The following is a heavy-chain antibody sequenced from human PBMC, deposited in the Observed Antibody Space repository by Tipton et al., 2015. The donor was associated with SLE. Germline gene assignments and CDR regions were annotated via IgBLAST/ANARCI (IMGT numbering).Heavy chain of an antibody. Sequence: SLRLSCAASGFTFSISGMHWLRQPPGKGLEWVAFLYYDGTNKYYADSVKGRFTISRDNSKNTLYLQMNSLRAEDTSVYYCASSSQFYGSGSYYPYYFDYWGQGTLVTVSS. D-gene: IGHD3-10*01. CDR2: LYYDGTNK. V-gene: IGHV3-33*01. CDR3: ASSSQFYGSGSYYPYYFDY. CDR1: GFTFSISG. J-gene: IGHJ4*02.